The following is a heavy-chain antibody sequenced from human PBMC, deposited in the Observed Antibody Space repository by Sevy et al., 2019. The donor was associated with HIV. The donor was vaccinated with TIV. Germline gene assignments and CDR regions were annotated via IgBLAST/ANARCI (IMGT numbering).Heavy chain of an antibody. Sequence: GGSLRLSCAGSGFTFGDYAMSWFRQAPGKGLEWVGFIRRKDYGGATEYAAAVKGRFTTSRDDSKSIADLQMKSRKTDDTAVYYCTGGYYYDSSGDSDYWGQGTLVTVSS. D-gene: IGHD3-22*01. CDR1: GFTFGDYA. J-gene: IGHJ4*02. V-gene: IGHV3-49*03. CDR2: IRRKDYGGAT. CDR3: TGGYYYDSSGDSDY.